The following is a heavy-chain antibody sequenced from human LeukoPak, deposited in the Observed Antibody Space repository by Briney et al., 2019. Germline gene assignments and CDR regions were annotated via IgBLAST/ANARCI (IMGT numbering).Heavy chain of an antibody. J-gene: IGHJ6*02. CDR3: ARAPRYSYGYRVPNGMDV. CDR1: GGSFSGYY. Sequence: SETLSLTCAVYGGSFSGYYWSWIRQPPGKGLEWIGEINHSGSTNYNPSLKSRVTISVDTSKNQSSLKLSSVTAADTAVYYCARAPRYSYGYRVPNGMDVWGQGTTVTVSS. V-gene: IGHV4-34*01. D-gene: IGHD5-18*01. CDR2: INHSGST.